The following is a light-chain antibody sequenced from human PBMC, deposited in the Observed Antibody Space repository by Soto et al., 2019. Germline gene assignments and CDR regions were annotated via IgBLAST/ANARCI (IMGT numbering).Light chain of an antibody. CDR1: QTVAKN. J-gene: IGKJ3*01. Sequence: EIVMTQSPAILSVSPGERATLSCRASQTVAKNLAWYQQKPGQPPRLLIYGASTRATGVPARFSGSGSGTEFTLAISSLKSEDFAIYYCQQYNTWPPPSESVGPGTKVDIK. CDR2: GAS. V-gene: IGKV3D-15*01. CDR3: QQYNTWPPPSES.